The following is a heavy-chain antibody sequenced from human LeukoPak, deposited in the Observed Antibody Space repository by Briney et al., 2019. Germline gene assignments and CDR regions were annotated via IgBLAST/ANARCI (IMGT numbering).Heavy chain of an antibody. D-gene: IGHD3-9*01. Sequence: GGSLRLSCAASGFTFSGYEMNWVRQAPGKGLEWVSSISSSSSYIYYADSVKGRFTISRDNAKNSLYLQMNSLRAEDTAVYYCARDVVNYDILTGYYTPWGQGTLVTVSS. CDR1: GFTFSGYE. CDR3: ARDVVNYDILTGYYTP. J-gene: IGHJ5*02. CDR2: ISSSSSYI. V-gene: IGHV3-21*01.